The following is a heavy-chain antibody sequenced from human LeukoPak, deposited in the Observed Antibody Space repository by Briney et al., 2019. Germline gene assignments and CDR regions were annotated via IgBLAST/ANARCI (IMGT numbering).Heavy chain of an antibody. J-gene: IGHJ4*02. V-gene: IGHV4-39*07. CDR1: GGSISSSSYY. Sequence: PSETLSLTCTVSGGSISSSSYYWGWIRQPPGKGLEWIGSIYYSGSTYYNPSLKSRVTISVDTSKNQFSLKLSSVTAADTAVYYCARGKPHKPLTNYYDILTGYYQLFDYWGQGTLVTVSS. D-gene: IGHD3-9*01. CDR3: ARGKPHKPLTNYYDILTGYYQLFDY. CDR2: IYYSGST.